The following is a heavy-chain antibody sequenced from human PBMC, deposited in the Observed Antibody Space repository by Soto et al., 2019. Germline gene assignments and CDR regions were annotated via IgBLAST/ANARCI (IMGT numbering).Heavy chain of an antibody. CDR2: ISGSGGHT. CDR1: GFSFFSYA. J-gene: IGHJ5*02. D-gene: IGHD2-8*01. CDR3: AKIEMGWFAH. Sequence: GGSLRLSCTGSGFSFFSYAMSWVRQAPGKGLEWVSTISGSGGHTYYAESVKGRFVVSRDNDKNTVYLHMSSLTGEDTAVYFCAKIEMGWFAHWGQGTQVTVSS. V-gene: IGHV3-23*01.